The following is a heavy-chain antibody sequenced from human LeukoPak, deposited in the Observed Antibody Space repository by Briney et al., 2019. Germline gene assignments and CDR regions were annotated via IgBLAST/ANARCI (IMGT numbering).Heavy chain of an antibody. V-gene: IGHV3-74*01. D-gene: IGHD5-12*01. CDR3: ARDYSGYDLYYFDY. CDR2: INSDGSST. CDR1: GFTFSSYW. Sequence: GGSLRLSCAASGFTFSSYWMHWVRQAPGEGLVWVSRINSDGSSTSYADSVKGRFTISRDNAKNTLYLQMNSLRAEDTAVYYCARDYSGYDLYYFDYWGQGTLVTVSS. J-gene: IGHJ4*02.